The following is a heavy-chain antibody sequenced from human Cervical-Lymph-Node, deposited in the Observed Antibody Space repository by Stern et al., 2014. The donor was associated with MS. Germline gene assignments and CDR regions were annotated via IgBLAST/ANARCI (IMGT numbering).Heavy chain of an antibody. D-gene: IGHD3-3*01. Sequence: QLQLQESGPGLVKPSETLSLTCTVSGGSISRYFWSWIRQHPGKGLEWIGYIYYSGSTYYNPSLKSRVTISVDTSKNQFSLKLSSVTAADTAVYYCARVSYDFWSGYYVFDYWGQGTLVTVSS. V-gene: IGHV4-31*03. CDR2: IYYSGST. CDR3: ARVSYDFWSGYYVFDY. CDR1: GGSISRYF. J-gene: IGHJ4*02.